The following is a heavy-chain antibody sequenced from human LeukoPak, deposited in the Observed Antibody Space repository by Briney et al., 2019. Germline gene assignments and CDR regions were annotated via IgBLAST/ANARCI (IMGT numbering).Heavy chain of an antibody. V-gene: IGHV3-30*03. CDR2: ISYDGSNN. CDR3: ARSNNGGWGYCDY. Sequence: GGSLRLSCAASGFTFSDYGMHWVRQAPGKGLEWVAVISYDGSNNYYADSVKGRFTISRDNSKNTLYVQMSSLRAEDTAVYYCARSNNGGWGYCDYWGQGSLVTVSS. J-gene: IGHJ4*02. D-gene: IGHD3-16*01. CDR1: GFTFSDYG.